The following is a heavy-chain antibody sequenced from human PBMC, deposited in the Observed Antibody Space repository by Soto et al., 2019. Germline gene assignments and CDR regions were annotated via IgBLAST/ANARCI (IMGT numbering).Heavy chain of an antibody. V-gene: IGHV3-7*05. CDR2: IKQDGSEK. CDR3: AREYGSGSQGGY. D-gene: IGHD3-10*01. CDR1: GFNFSSYW. Sequence: PGGSLRLSCAASGFNFSSYWMSWVRQAPGKGLEWVANIKQDGSEKYYVDSVKGRFTISRDNAKNSLYLQMNSLRAEDTAVYYCAREYGSGSQGGYWGQGTLVTVSS. J-gene: IGHJ4*02.